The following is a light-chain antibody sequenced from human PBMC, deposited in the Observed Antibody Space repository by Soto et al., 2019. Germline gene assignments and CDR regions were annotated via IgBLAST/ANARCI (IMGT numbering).Light chain of an antibody. J-gene: IGLJ3*02. CDR2: RNN. CDR1: SSNIGTNY. CDR3: AAWDDSLSGWV. V-gene: IGLV1-47*01. Sequence: QSVLTQTSSASGTPGQRVTISCSGSSSNIGTNYVYWYQQLPGTAPKLLIYRNNQRPSGVPDRFSGSKSDTSASLAISGLRSEDEADYYCAAWDDSLSGWVFGGGTKLTVL.